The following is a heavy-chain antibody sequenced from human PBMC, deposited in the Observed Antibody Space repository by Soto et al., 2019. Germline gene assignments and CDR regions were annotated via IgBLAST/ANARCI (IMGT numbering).Heavy chain of an antibody. CDR2: IYYSGST. D-gene: IGHD3-10*01. CDR3: ARKGSAQYEFDY. Sequence: LSLTCTVSGGSISSSSYYWGWIRQPPGKGLEWIGSIYYSGSTYYNPSLKSRVTISVDTSKNQFSLKLSSVTAADTAVYYCARKGSAQYEFDYWGQGTLVTVSS. CDR1: GGSISSSSYY. J-gene: IGHJ4*02. V-gene: IGHV4-39*01.